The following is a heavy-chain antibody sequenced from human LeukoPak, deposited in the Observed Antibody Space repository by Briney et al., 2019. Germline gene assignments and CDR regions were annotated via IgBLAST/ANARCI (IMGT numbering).Heavy chain of an antibody. V-gene: IGHV1-2*02. Sequence: ASVKVSCKASGYTFPGYYMHWVRQAPGQGLEWMGWINPNSGATNYAQKFQGRVTMTRDTSINTAYMELTSLKSDDTAVYYCAREHSSSSGKVFDYWGRGALVTVSS. D-gene: IGHD6-6*01. CDR1: GYTFPGYY. CDR2: INPNSGAT. J-gene: IGHJ4*02. CDR3: AREHSSSSGKVFDY.